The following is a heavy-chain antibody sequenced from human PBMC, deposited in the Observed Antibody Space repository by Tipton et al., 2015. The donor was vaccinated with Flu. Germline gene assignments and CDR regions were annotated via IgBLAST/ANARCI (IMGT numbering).Heavy chain of an antibody. D-gene: IGHD1-26*01. CDR1: GYSFDTYW. Sequence: VQLVQSGAEVKKPGESLKISCKGSGYSFDTYWIGWVRQMPGKGLEWMGIIYPGDSDIRYSPSFQGQVTISADKSISTAYLQWSSLKASDTAMYYCARSAIMGSVKSYFDYWGQGTLVTVSS. J-gene: IGHJ4*02. CDR2: IYPGDSDI. V-gene: IGHV5-51*01. CDR3: ARSAIMGSVKSYFDY.